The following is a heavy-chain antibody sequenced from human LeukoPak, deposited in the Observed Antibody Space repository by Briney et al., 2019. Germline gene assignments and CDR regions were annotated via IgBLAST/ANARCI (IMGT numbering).Heavy chain of an antibody. Sequence: SETLSLTCTVSGGSISSYYWSWIRQPPGKGLEWIGYIYYSGSTSYNPSLKSRVTISVDTSKNQLSLKLTSVTAADTAVYYCARGTGERHYYYYMDVWGKGTTVTVSS. D-gene: IGHD7-27*01. CDR2: IYYSGST. V-gene: IGHV4-59*01. J-gene: IGHJ6*03. CDR1: GGSISSYY. CDR3: ARGTGERHYYYYMDV.